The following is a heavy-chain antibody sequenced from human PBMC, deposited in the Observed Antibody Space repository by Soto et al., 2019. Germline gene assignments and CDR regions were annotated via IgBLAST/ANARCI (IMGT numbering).Heavy chain of an antibody. CDR1: GFSVISSGEG. D-gene: IGHD5-12*01. CDR2: LYWDDDK. CDR3: AHRRKAQIVATVFDY. Sequence: QITLKESGPTLVKPTQTLTLTCTFSGFSVISSGEGVGFIRQPPGKALEWLALLYWDDDKRYSPSLKSRLTIXKDTSKNQVVLTMTNMDPVDTATYYCAHRRKAQIVATVFDYWGQGTLVTVSS. V-gene: IGHV2-5*02. J-gene: IGHJ4*02.